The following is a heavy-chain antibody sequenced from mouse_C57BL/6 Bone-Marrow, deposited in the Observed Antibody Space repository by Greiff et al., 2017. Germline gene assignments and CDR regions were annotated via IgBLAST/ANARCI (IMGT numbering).Heavy chain of an antibody. CDR1: GYTFTDYY. J-gene: IGHJ4*01. Sequence: QVQLQQSGAELVRPGASVKLSCKASGYTFTDYYINWVKQRPGQGLEWIARIYPGRGNTYYNEKFKGKATLTADKSSSTAYMQLSSLTSVESAVYVCARDYGSSYVKGAMDYWGQGTSVTVSS. CDR3: ARDYGSSYVKGAMDY. D-gene: IGHD1-1*01. V-gene: IGHV1-76*01. CDR2: IYPGRGNT.